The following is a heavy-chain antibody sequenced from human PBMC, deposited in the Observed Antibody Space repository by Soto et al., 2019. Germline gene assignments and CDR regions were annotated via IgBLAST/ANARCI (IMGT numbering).Heavy chain of an antibody. J-gene: IGHJ4*02. D-gene: IGHD7-27*01. CDR3: ARGGTSPTSWGLFYN. Sequence: EVQLVESGGGLVQPGGSLRLSCAGSGFTFSGYWMHWVRQAPGKGPVWVSRLNPNGTFTTNADSVKGRFTISRDNAKNTVYLQINSLGADDTAVYDRARGGTSPTSWGLFYNWGQGTLVTVSS. CDR2: LNPNGTFT. CDR1: GFTFSGYW. V-gene: IGHV3-74*01.